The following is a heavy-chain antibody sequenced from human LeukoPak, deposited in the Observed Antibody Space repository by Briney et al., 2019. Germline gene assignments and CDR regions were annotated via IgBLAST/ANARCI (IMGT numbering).Heavy chain of an antibody. CDR1: GFTFNNYW. Sequence: PGGSLRLSCAASGFTFNNYWMTWVRQAPGMGLEWVANIKQDGSEKYYVDSVKGRFTISRDIAKNSLYLQMNSLRAEDTAVYYCARGYVWGFFDYWGQGTLVTVSS. CDR2: IKQDGSEK. J-gene: IGHJ4*02. D-gene: IGHD3-16*01. CDR3: ARGYVWGFFDY. V-gene: IGHV3-7*01.